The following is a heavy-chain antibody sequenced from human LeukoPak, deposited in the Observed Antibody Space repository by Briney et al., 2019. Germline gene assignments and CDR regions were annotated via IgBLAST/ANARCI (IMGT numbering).Heavy chain of an antibody. V-gene: IGHV4-39*01. Sequence: SETLSLTCTVSGGSLSSSSYYWGWLRQPPGKGLEWIGSIYYSGSTYYNPSLKSRVTISVDTSKNQFSLKLSSVTAADTAVYYCARPKSGYSYGYPFDYWGQGTLVTVSS. J-gene: IGHJ4*02. CDR1: GGSLSSSSYY. D-gene: IGHD5-18*01. CDR3: ARPKSGYSYGYPFDY. CDR2: IYYSGST.